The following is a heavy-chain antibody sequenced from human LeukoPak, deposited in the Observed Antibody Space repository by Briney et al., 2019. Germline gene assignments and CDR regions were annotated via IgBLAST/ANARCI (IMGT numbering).Heavy chain of an antibody. Sequence: QXPGKGLXXXXXISGSGGSTYYADSVKGRFTISRDNSKNTLYLQMNSLRAEDTAVYYCAKDGYSYGYTYYFDYWGQGTLVTVSS. CDR3: AKDGYSYGYTYYFDY. V-gene: IGHV3-23*01. CDR2: ISGSGGST. J-gene: IGHJ4*02. D-gene: IGHD5-18*01.